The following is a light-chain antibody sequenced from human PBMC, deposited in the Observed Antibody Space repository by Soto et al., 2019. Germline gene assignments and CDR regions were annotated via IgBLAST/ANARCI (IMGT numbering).Light chain of an antibody. J-gene: IGLJ2*01. CDR3: SSYTSSSVV. CDR2: DVS. Sequence: QSALTQPASVSGSPGQSITISCTGTSSDVGGYNYVSWYQQHPGKAPKLMIYDVSNRPSGVSNRFSGSKSGNTASLTISGRQAEDEDDYYSSSYTSSSVVFGGATKHTVL. CDR1: SSDVGGYNY. V-gene: IGLV2-14*01.